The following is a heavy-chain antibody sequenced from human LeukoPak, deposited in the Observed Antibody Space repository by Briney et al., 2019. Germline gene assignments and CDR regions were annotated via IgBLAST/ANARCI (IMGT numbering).Heavy chain of an antibody. CDR2: IYYSEST. CDR1: GGSISSFY. D-gene: IGHD3-10*01. CDR3: ARYGSGSYYDYYGMDV. Sequence: SETLSLTCTVSGGSISSFYWSWLRQPPGKGLEWLGYIYYSESTNYNPSLKSRVTISVDTSKNQFSLKLSSVAAADTAAYYCARYGSGSYYDYYGMDVWGKGTTVTVSS. V-gene: IGHV4-59*01. J-gene: IGHJ6*04.